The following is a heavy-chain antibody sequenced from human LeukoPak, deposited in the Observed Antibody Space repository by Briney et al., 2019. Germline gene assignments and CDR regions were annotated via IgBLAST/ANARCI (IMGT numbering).Heavy chain of an antibody. J-gene: IGHJ4*02. Sequence: ASVKVSCKASGYTFTGYYIHWVRQAPGQGLEWMGWIKPSSGGTNYAQNFKGRVTMTRDTSINTVYMELSRLRSDDTAVYYCARDFPPDLGSSGTLDYWGQGTLVTVSS. CDR1: GYTFTGYY. V-gene: IGHV1-2*02. CDR3: ARDFPPDLGSSGTLDY. D-gene: IGHD1-26*01. CDR2: IKPSSGGT.